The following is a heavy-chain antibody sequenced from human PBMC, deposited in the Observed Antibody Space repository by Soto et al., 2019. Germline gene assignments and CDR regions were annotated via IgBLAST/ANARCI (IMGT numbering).Heavy chain of an antibody. CDR1: GGTFSSYA. CDR2: IIPIFGTA. J-gene: IGHJ5*02. D-gene: IGHD3-3*01. CDR3: VRASITIFGVVSVLDP. Sequence: SVKGSCKASGGTFSSYAISWVRQATGQGLEWMGGIIPIFGTANYAQKFQGRVTITADESTITAYMELSSLRSEDTAVYYCVRASITIFGVVSVLDPWGQGTLGTVS. V-gene: IGHV1-69*01.